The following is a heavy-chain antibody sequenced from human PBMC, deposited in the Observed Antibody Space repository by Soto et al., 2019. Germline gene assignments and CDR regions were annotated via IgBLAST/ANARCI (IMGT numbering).Heavy chain of an antibody. Sequence: GGSLRLACAASGFIFKMYWMHWVRQSPGKGLVWISRIYNDGTYSDYADSVRGRFTISRDNANDTLYLQMNNLRAEDSGLYYCTRGPRPISTGTGAYWGQGTQVTVSS. D-gene: IGHD3-10*01. CDR2: IYNDGTYS. J-gene: IGHJ4*02. V-gene: IGHV3-74*01. CDR3: TRGPRPISTGTGAY. CDR1: GFIFKMYW.